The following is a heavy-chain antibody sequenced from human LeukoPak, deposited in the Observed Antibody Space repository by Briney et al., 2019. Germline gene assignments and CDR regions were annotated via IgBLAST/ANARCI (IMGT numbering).Heavy chain of an antibody. CDR1: GYTFTSYG. J-gene: IGHJ1*01. CDR2: INPNSGGT. Sequence: GASVKVSCKASGYTFTSYGISWVRQAPGQGLEWMGRINPNSGGTNYAQKFQGRVTMTRDTSISTAYMELSRLRSDDTAVYYCARGSVFPDAWGQGTLVTVSS. CDR3: ARGSVFPDA. D-gene: IGHD6-6*01. V-gene: IGHV1-2*06.